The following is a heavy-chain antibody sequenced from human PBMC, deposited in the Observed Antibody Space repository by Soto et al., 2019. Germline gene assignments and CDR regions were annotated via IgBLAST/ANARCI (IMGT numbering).Heavy chain of an antibody. CDR1: SCAIGRTLYP. J-gene: IGHJ5*02. CDR2: IFYSGST. Sequence: SETRARTCTDASCAIGRTLYPCDWIRQPPGKGLEWIGSIFYSGSTYYNPSLKSRVTIPVDTSKNQFSLTLTSVTAADTALYYCARLSGSRQSWFAPLGQGTLVT. CDR3: ARLSGSRQSWFAP. D-gene: IGHD6-13*01. V-gene: IGHV4-39*01.